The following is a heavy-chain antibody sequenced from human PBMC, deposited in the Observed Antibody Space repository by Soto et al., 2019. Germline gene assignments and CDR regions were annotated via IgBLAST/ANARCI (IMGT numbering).Heavy chain of an antibody. Sequence: GGSLRLSCAASGFTFSSYAMSWARQAPGKGVEWVSAISGSGGSTYYAVSVKGRFTISRDNSKNTLYLQMNSLRAEDTAVYYCTKDRAGYYYDSSGPTHWDYWGQGTLVTVSS. CDR2: ISGSGGST. V-gene: IGHV3-23*01. D-gene: IGHD3-22*01. J-gene: IGHJ4*02. CDR3: TKDRAGYYYDSSGPTHWDY. CDR1: GFTFSSYA.